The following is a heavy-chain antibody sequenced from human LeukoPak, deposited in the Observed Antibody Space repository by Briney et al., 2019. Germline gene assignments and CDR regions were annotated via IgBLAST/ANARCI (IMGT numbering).Heavy chain of an antibody. CDR2: IWYDGSNK. CDR3: ARDGCSSTSCYRGSLYYYYYYMDV. V-gene: IGHV3-33*01. J-gene: IGHJ6*03. CDR1: GFTFSSYG. D-gene: IGHD2-2*02. Sequence: GRSLRLSCAASGFTFSSYGMHWVRQAPGKGLEWVPVIWYDGSNKYYADSVKGRFTISRDNSKNTLYLQMNSLRAEDTAVYYCARDGCSSTSCYRGSLYYYYYYMDVWGKGTTVTVSS.